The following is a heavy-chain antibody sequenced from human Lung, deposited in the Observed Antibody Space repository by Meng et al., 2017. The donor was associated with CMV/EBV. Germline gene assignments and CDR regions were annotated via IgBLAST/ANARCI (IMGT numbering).Heavy chain of an antibody. J-gene: IGHJ4*02. CDR3: IWNDLGDY. Sequence: GRLGGCGGGVVKPGGSLRLSCAGSGFNFSNAWMSWVRQAPGKGLEWVGRIKSKTDGETTDYTAPVKGRFTISRDDSKNTLYLQMNSLKTEDTAVYYCIWNDLGDYWGQGTLVTVSS. CDR2: IKSKTDGETT. CDR1: GFNFSNAW. D-gene: IGHD1-1*01. V-gene: IGHV3-15*01.